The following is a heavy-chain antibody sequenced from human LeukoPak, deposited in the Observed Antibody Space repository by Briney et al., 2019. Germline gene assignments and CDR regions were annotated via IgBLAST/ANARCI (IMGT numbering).Heavy chain of an antibody. Sequence: GGSLRLSCAASGFTFSSYAMSWVRQAPGKGLEWVSGISGSGASRYDADSVKGRFTISRDNARNSLYLQMNSLRAEDTAVYYCARTGVKFYGSGSSPHWGQGTLVTVSS. CDR1: GFTFSSYA. CDR2: ISGSGASR. D-gene: IGHD3-10*01. J-gene: IGHJ4*02. V-gene: IGHV3-23*01. CDR3: ARTGVKFYGSGSSPH.